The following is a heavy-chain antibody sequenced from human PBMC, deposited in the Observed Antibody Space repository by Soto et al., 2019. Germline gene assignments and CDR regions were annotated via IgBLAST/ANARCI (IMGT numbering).Heavy chain of an antibody. J-gene: IGHJ4*02. CDR1: GDSIRSYY. V-gene: IGHV4-59*01. Sequence: QVQLQESGPGLVKPSETLSLTCSVSGDSIRSYYWSWIRQPPGKGLEWIGNIFYSGSTNYNPSLTSRVTISIDTSKNQFSLKLNSVTAADTAVYYCARVARISAVRGVRFDYWGQGALVTVSS. D-gene: IGHD3-10*01. CDR3: ARVARISAVRGVRFDY. CDR2: IFYSGST.